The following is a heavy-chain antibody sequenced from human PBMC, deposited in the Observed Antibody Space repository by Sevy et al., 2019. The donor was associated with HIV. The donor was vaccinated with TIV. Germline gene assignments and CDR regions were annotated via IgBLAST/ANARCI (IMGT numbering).Heavy chain of an antibody. V-gene: IGHV3-23*01. CDR2: ISGSGGSGTKT. Sequence: GGSLRLSCAASGFTFSNYAMNWVRQAPGKGLEWVSGISGSGGSGTKTNYADSVKGRFTISRDDSKNSLFLQLNSLRAEDTAIYYCANAYSGSYSHSYLYALDVWGQGTTVTVSS. D-gene: IGHD1-26*01. J-gene: IGHJ6*02. CDR1: GFTFSNYA. CDR3: ANAYSGSYSHSYLYALDV.